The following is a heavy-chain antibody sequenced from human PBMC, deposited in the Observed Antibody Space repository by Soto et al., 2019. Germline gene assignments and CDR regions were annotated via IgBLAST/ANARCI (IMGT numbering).Heavy chain of an antibody. CDR1: GGSISSGGYY. D-gene: IGHD3-22*01. CDR2: IYYSGST. J-gene: IGHJ5*02. CDR3: ARERYYYDSSGPKYNWFDP. Sequence: SETLSLTCTVSGGSISSGGYYWSWIRQHPGKGLEWIGYIYYSGSTYYNPSLKSRVTISVDTSKNQFSLKLSSVTAADTAVYYCARERYYYDSSGPKYNWFDPWGQGTLVTVSS. V-gene: IGHV4-31*03.